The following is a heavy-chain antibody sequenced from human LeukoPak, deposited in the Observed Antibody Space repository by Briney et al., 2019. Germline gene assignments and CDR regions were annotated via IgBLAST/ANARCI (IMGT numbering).Heavy chain of an antibody. J-gene: IGHJ4*02. CDR3: AKGPTYYYGSGNYFSDY. CDR1: GFTVSSNY. V-gene: IGHV3-23*01. D-gene: IGHD3-10*01. Sequence: GGSLRLSCAASGFTVSSNYMSWVRQAPGKGLEWVSAISGSGGSTYYADSVKGRFTISRDNPKNTLYLQMNSLRAEDTAVYYCAKGPTYYYGSGNYFSDYWGQGTLVTVSS. CDR2: ISGSGGST.